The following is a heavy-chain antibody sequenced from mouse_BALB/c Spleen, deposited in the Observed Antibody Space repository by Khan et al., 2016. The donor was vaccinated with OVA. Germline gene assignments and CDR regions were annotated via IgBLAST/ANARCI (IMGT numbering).Heavy chain of an antibody. J-gene: IGHJ3*01. CDR3: AMGRTY. CDR2: ISYSGRT. D-gene: IGHD4-1*01. V-gene: IGHV3-2*02. Sequence: EVKLLESGPGLVKPSQSLSLTCTVTGYSITSDYAWNWIRQFPGNKLEWMGYISYSGRTSYNPSLKSRISVTRDTSNNQFFLQLNSVTTEDTATYYCAMGRTYWGQGTLVTVSA. CDR1: GYSITSDYA.